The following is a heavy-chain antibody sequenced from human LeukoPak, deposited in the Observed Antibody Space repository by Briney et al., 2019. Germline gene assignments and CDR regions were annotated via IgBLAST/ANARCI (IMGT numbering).Heavy chain of an antibody. J-gene: IGHJ1*01. CDR3: VKEGVPNGRFHH. V-gene: IGHV4-39*07. CDR2: VYYSVNT. CDR1: GDSISRSPYY. D-gene: IGHD1-1*01. Sequence: PSETLSLTCTVSGDSISRSPYYWGWVRQPPGKGLEWIGSVYYSVNTYYNPSLENRVTISVDTSKNQFSLRLTSVTAADTAVYYCVKEGVPNGRFHHWGQGTLVTVSS.